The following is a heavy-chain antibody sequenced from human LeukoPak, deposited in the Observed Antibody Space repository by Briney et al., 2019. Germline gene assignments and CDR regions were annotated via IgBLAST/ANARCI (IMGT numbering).Heavy chain of an antibody. CDR3: ARDQGGDGQSG. CDR1: GFTFSSYG. D-gene: IGHD5-24*01. V-gene: IGHV3-33*01. J-gene: IGHJ4*02. Sequence: AGGSLRLSCAASGFTFSSYGMHWVRQAPGKGLEWVAVIWYDGSNKYYADSVKGRFTISRDNSKNTLYLQMNSVRAEDTAVYYCARDQGGDGQSGWGQGTLVTVSS. CDR2: IWYDGSNK.